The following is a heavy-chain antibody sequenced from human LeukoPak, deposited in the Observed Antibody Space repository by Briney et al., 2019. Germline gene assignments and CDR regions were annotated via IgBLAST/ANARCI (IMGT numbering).Heavy chain of an antibody. V-gene: IGHV1-69*04. CDR1: GGTFSSYA. Sequence: SVKVSCKASGGTFSSYAISWVRQAPGQGLEWMGGIIPILGIANYAQKFQGRVTITADKSTSTAYMELSSLRSEDTAVYYCAREYSHSYYYYGMDVWGQGTTVTVSS. D-gene: IGHD6-13*01. CDR3: AREYSHSYYYYGMDV. CDR2: IIPILGIA. J-gene: IGHJ6*02.